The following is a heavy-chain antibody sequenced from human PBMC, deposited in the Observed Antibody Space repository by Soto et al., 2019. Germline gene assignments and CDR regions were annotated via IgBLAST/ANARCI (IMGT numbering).Heavy chain of an antibody. D-gene: IGHD3-22*01. J-gene: IGHJ4*02. CDR1: GYTFSNHV. CDR3: ARDPPGWLLLDY. V-gene: IGHV1-3*01. Sequence: VASVKVSCKASGYTFSNHVMHWVRQAPGQRLEWMGWINGGDGYTKYSQKFQGRVTITRGTSATIAYMELSSLRSEDTAVYYCARDPPGWLLLDYWGQGTLVTVSS. CDR2: INGGDGYT.